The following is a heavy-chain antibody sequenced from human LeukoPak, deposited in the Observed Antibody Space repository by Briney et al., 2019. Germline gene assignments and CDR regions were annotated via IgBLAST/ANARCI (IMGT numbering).Heavy chain of an antibody. Sequence: GGSLRLSCAASGFTCSNAWTNWVRQAPGKGLEWVGRIRSKTDGGTTDYAAPVKGRFTISRDDSKNTLYLQMNSLKTEDTAVYYCTTLLRFLVGPTGPWGQGTLVTVSS. CDR1: GFTCSNAW. CDR3: TTLLRFLVGPTGP. J-gene: IGHJ5*02. CDR2: IRSKTDGGTT. V-gene: IGHV3-15*01. D-gene: IGHD1-26*01.